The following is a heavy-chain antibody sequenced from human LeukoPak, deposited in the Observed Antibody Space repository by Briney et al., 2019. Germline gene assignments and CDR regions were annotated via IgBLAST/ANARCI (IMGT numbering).Heavy chain of an antibody. CDR3: AREDDSSGYFVN. D-gene: IGHD3-22*01. Sequence: PSETLSLTCAVYGGSFSGYYWSWIRQPPGKGLEWIGYIYHSGSTYYNPSLKSRVTISVDRSKNQFSLKLSSVTAADTAVYYCAREDDSSGYFVNWGQGTLVTVSS. V-gene: IGHV4-34*01. CDR2: IYHSGST. J-gene: IGHJ4*02. CDR1: GGSFSGYY.